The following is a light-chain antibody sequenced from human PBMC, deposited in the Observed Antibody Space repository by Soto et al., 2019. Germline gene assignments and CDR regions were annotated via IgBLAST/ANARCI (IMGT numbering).Light chain of an antibody. V-gene: IGLV2-14*01. Sequence: QSALTQPASVSGSPGQSITVSCTGTSSDVGGYNYVSWYQQHQGKAPKLMVFDVSTRPSGVSNRFSGSKSGNTASLTISGLQAEYAADYYCSSYTGSINVVFGGGTKLTVL. J-gene: IGLJ2*01. CDR1: SSDVGGYNY. CDR2: DVS. CDR3: SSYTGSINVV.